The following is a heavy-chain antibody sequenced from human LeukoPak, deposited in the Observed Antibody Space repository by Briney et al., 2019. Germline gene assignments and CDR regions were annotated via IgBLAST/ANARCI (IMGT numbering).Heavy chain of an antibody. CDR2: INPNSGGT. V-gene: IGHV1-2*02. Sequence: ASVKVSCKVSGHTLTELAIHWVRQAPGQGLEWMGWINPNSGGTNYAQKFLGRVTMTRDTSVSTAYMELSRLRSDDTAVYYCATLYGDYVASDYWGQGTLVTVSS. CDR1: GHTLTELA. D-gene: IGHD4-17*01. J-gene: IGHJ4*02. CDR3: ATLYGDYVASDY.